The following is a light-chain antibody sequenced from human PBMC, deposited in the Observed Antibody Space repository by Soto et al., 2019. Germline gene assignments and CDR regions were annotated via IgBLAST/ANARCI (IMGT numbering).Light chain of an antibody. V-gene: IGKV3-15*01. CDR1: QSVSSN. Sequence: EIVMKQSPATLSVSPGERATLSCRARQSVSSNLAWYQQKPGQAPRLLIYGASTRATGIPARFSGSVSGTEFNLTVISLQSEDFAVEDCQQYNNWPPVFGPGTKVDIK. CDR2: GAS. J-gene: IGKJ3*01. CDR3: QQYNNWPPV.